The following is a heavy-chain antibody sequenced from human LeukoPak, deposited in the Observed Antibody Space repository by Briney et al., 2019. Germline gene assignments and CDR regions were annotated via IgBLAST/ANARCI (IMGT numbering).Heavy chain of an antibody. CDR2: INPNSGGT. CDR1: GYTFTGYS. D-gene: IGHD6-19*01. V-gene: IGHV1-2*02. J-gene: IGHJ4*02. Sequence: ASVKVSCKASGYTFTGYSIHWVRQAPGQGLEWMGWINPNSGGTNYAQKFQGRVTMTRDTSISTAYMELSRLRSDDTAVYYCASDSSGWYYIDYWGQGTLVTVSS. CDR3: ASDSSGWYYIDY.